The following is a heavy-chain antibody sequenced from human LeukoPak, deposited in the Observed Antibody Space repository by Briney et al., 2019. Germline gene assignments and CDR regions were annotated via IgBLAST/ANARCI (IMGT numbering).Heavy chain of an antibody. Sequence: PGGSLRLSYAASGFTFSRHAMHWVRQAPGKGLEWVAVISYDGSNKYYADSVKGRFTISRDNSKNTLYLQMNSLRAEDTAVYYCARDPTWGIAVAGTLGFDYWGQGTLVTVSS. CDR1: GFTFSRHA. CDR2: ISYDGSNK. D-gene: IGHD6-19*01. V-gene: IGHV3-30-3*01. CDR3: ARDPTWGIAVAGTLGFDY. J-gene: IGHJ4*02.